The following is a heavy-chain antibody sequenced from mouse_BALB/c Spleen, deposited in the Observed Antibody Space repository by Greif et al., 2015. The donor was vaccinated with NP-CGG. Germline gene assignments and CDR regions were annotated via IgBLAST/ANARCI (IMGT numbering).Heavy chain of an antibody. CDR1: GFTFSSFG. CDR2: ISSGSSTI. Sequence: EVQVVESGGGLVQPGGSRKLSCAASGFTFSSFGMHWVRQAPEKGLEWVAYISSGSSTIYYADTVKGRFTISRDNPKNTLFLQMTSLRSEDTAMYYCARWYGNYPPYYAMDYWGQGTSVTVSS. CDR3: ARWYGNYPPYYAMDY. J-gene: IGHJ4*01. V-gene: IGHV5-17*02. D-gene: IGHD2-10*02.